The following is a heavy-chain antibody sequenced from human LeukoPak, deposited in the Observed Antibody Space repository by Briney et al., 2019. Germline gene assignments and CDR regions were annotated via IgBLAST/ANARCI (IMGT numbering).Heavy chain of an antibody. CDR1: GGSISSYY. V-gene: IGHV4-59*12. CDR3: ARSAYGSGSNYFDY. Sequence: SETLSLTCTVSGGSISSYYWSWIRKPPGKGLEWIGYIYYSGSTNYNPSLKSRVTISVDKSKNQFSLKLSSVTAADTAVYYCARSAYGSGSNYFDYWGQGTLVTVSS. J-gene: IGHJ4*02. D-gene: IGHD3-10*01. CDR2: IYYSGST.